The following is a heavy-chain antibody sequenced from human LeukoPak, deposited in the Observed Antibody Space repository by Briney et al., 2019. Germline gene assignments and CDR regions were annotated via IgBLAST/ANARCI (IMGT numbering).Heavy chain of an antibody. J-gene: IGHJ3*02. CDR1: GYRFNSYW. D-gene: IGHD6-19*01. CDR2: IYPGESDT. Sequence: GGALEISFQGAGYRFNSYWIGWGRQMPGKGVEGMGIIYPGESDTKYSPSFQGQVTISADKSISTAYLQWSSLKASDTAMYYCARPTYTGYSSGWHKSGAFDIWGQGTMVTVSS. V-gene: IGHV5-51*01. CDR3: ARPTYTGYSSGWHKSGAFDI.